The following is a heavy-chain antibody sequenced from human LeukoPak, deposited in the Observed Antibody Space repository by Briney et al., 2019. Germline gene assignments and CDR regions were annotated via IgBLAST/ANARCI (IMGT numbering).Heavy chain of an antibody. J-gene: IGHJ4*02. CDR2: ISSSANTT. V-gene: IGHV3-48*01. D-gene: IGHD3-3*01. CDR1: GFTFSTFS. CDR3: ARDGFCDF. Sequence: GGSLRLSCAASGFTFSTFSMNGVPEAPGRGLEWVSYISSSANTTYYADSVKGRFTISRDNAKNSLYLQMNSQRADDTAVYYCARDGFCDFWGQGTLVTVSS.